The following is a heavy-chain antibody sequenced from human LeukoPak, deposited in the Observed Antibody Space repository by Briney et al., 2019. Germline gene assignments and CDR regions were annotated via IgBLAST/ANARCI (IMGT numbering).Heavy chain of an antibody. V-gene: IGHV4-39*07. CDR3: AREDSSSWYTNFDY. D-gene: IGHD6-13*01. Sequence: SETLSLTCTVSGGSISSHDHYWGWIRQPPGKGLEWIGSIFYSGTTFYSPSLESRVTISVDTSKNQFSLKLSSVTAADTAVYYCAREDSSSWYTNFDYWGQGTLVTVSS. CDR1: GGSISSHDHY. CDR2: IFYSGTT. J-gene: IGHJ4*02.